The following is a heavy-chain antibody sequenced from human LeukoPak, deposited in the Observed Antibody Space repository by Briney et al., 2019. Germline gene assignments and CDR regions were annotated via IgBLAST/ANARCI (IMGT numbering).Heavy chain of an antibody. CDR3: ASVRPALAGGDSSGYYDD. J-gene: IGHJ4*02. CDR2: IYYSGST. Sequence: SETLSLTCTVSGGSINSGANYWAWISQPPGKGLEWIGTIYYSGSTHYNPSLKSRVTISVDTSKNQFSLKLSSVTAADTAVYYCASVRPALAGGDSSGYYDDWGQGTLVTVSS. CDR1: GGSINSGANY. D-gene: IGHD3-22*01. V-gene: IGHV4-39*01.